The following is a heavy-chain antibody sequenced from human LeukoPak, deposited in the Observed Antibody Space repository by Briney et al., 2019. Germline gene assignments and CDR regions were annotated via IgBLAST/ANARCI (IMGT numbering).Heavy chain of an antibody. CDR1: GGSFSGYY. D-gene: IGHD5-24*01. CDR2: INHSGST. V-gene: IGHV4-34*01. J-gene: IGHJ2*01. Sequence: SGTLSLTCAVYGGSFSGYYWSWIRKPPGKGLEWIGEINHSGSTNYNPSLKSRVTISVDTSKNQFSLKLSSVTAADTAVYYCARDRRDGYNWYFDLWGRGTPVTVSS. CDR3: ARDRRDGYNWYFDL.